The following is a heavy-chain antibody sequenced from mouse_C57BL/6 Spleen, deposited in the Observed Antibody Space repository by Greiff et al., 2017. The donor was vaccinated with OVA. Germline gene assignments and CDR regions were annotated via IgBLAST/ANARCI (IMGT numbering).Heavy chain of an antibody. D-gene: IGHD2-4*01. V-gene: IGHV5-6*01. Sequence: EVQVVESGGDLVKPGGSLKLSCAASGFTFSSYGMSWVRQTPDKRLEWVATISSGGSYTYYPDSVKGRFTISRDNAKNTLYLQMSSLKSEDTAMYYCARLGGYDYDRGGPPDYWGQGTTLTVSS. CDR1: GFTFSSYG. CDR2: ISSGGSYT. J-gene: IGHJ2*01. CDR3: ARLGGYDYDRGGPPDY.